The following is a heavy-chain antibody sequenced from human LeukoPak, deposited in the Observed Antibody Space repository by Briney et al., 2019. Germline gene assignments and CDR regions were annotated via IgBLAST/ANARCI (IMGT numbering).Heavy chain of an antibody. D-gene: IGHD3-3*01. CDR2: IWYDGSNK. V-gene: IGHV3-33*01. J-gene: IGHJ1*01. Sequence: PGGSLRLSCAASGFTFSSYGMHWVRQAPGKGLEWVAVIWYDGSNKYYADSVKGRFTISRDNSKNTLYLQMNSLRAEDTAVYYCASVLGSDYDFWSGDIRDWGQGTLVTVSS. CDR3: ASVLGSDYDFWSGDIRD. CDR1: GFTFSSYG.